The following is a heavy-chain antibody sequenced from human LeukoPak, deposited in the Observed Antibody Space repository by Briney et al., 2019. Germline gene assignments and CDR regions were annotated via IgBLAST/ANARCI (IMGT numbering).Heavy chain of an antibody. Sequence: PGESLKISCKGSGYSFTSYWIGWVRQMPGKGLEWMGIIYPGDSDTRYSPSFQGQVTISADKSISPAYLQWSSLKASGTAMYYCARLGGYCIGVSCYPYRDNWFDPWGQGTLVTVSS. CDR1: GYSFTSYW. V-gene: IGHV5-51*01. CDR2: IYPGDSDT. J-gene: IGHJ5*02. CDR3: ARLGGYCIGVSCYPYRDNWFDP. D-gene: IGHD2-15*01.